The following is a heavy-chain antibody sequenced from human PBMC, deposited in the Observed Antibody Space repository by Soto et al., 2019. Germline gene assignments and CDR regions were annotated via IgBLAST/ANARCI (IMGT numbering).Heavy chain of an antibody. CDR2: INHIGES. D-gene: IGHD3-10*01. Sequence: QVHLQQWGTGLLKPSETLSLTCAVYGGSPTDYWWTWIRQTPGKGLEWIGEINHIGESNHNPSLKSRVNISLDTSQNQFSLKLTSVTVADTAVYYCARDFGAGAHFDHWGQGSLVTVSS. CDR1: GGSPTDYW. J-gene: IGHJ4*02. CDR3: ARDFGAGAHFDH. V-gene: IGHV4-34*01.